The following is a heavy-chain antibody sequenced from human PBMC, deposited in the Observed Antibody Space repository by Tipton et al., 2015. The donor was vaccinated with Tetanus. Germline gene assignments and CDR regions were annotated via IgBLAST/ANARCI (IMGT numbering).Heavy chain of an antibody. V-gene: IGHV4-31*03. CDR3: ARDVGGHYYFDF. CDR1: GGSISGSSHY. CDR2: INYSGST. Sequence: TLSLTCSVSGGSISGSSHYWGWIRQHPGKGLEWIGYINYSGSTYFNPSLKSRVTISADMSENQLSLRLTSVTAADTAVYYCARDVGGHYYFDFWGQGSLVTVSS. J-gene: IGHJ4*02. D-gene: IGHD1-26*01.